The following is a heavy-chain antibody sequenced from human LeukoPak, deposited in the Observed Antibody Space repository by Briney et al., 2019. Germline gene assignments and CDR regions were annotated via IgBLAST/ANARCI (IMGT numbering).Heavy chain of an antibody. CDR1: GFTVSSNY. Sequence: PGGSLRLSCAASGFTVSSNYMSWVRQAPGKGLEWVSVIYSGGSTFSADSVKGRFSISRDNSKNTLYLQMNSLRAADTAEYYCASARGSNYGALGDWGQGNLVTVSS. J-gene: IGHJ1*01. CDR3: ASARGSNYGALGD. D-gene: IGHD5-18*01. CDR2: IYSGGST. V-gene: IGHV3-53*01.